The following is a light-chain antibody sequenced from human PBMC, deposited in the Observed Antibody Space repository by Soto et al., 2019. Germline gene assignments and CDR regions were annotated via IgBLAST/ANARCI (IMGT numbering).Light chain of an antibody. Sequence: DIQMTQSPSTLSASVGDRVTITCRASQSVFSWLAWYQQKPGTAPKLLIYDASTLEAGVPSRFRDSVSGTEFALSIGGLQPDYFATCHCQQYSSLSWSVGQGTKVEVK. CDR2: DAS. CDR3: QQYSSLSWS. CDR1: QSVFSW. J-gene: IGKJ1*01. V-gene: IGKV1-5*01.